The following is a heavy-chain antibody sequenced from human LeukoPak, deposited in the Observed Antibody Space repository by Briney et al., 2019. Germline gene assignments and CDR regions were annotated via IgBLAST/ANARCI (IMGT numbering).Heavy chain of an antibody. D-gene: IGHD5-18*01. V-gene: IGHV1-69*13. CDR2: IIPIFGTA. CDR3: ARGDTRGYSYGSPTAYDY. Sequence: ASVKVSCKASGGTFSRYVISWVRQAPGHELEWMGGIIPIFGTANYAQKFQGRVTITADESTSTVYMEMSSLRSEDTAVYYCARGDTRGYSYGSPTAYDYWGEGTRVTVSS. J-gene: IGHJ4*02. CDR1: GGTFSRYV.